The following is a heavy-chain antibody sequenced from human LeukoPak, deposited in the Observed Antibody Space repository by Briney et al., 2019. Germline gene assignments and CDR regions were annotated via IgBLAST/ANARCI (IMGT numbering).Heavy chain of an antibody. J-gene: IGHJ4*02. Sequence: SETLSLTCTVSGASISRDSITSDYWSWIRQPPGKGLEWIGYIYHSGSTYYNPSLKSRVTISVDRSKNQFSLKLSSVTAADMAVYYCARSRVVTAMGYFDYWGQGTLVTVSS. D-gene: IGHD2-21*02. CDR3: ARSRVVTAMGYFDY. V-gene: IGHV4-30-2*01. CDR2: IYHSGST. CDR1: GASISRDSITSDY.